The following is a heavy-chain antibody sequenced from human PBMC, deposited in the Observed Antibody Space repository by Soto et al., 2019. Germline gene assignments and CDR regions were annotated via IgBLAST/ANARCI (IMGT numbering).Heavy chain of an antibody. Sequence: PSETLSLTCTVSGGSISSYYWSWIRQPPGKGLERIGYIYYSGSTNYNPSLKSRVTISVDTSKYQFFLKLSSVTAADTAVYYCARYCSCGSCYGAFDIWGQGTMVTVSS. CDR3: ARYCSCGSCYGAFDI. CDR2: IYYSGST. J-gene: IGHJ3*02. D-gene: IGHD2-15*01. V-gene: IGHV4-59*01. CDR1: GGSISSYY.